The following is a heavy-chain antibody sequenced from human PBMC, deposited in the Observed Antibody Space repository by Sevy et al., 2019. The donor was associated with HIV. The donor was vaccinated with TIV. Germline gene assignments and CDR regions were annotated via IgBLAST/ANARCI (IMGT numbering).Heavy chain of an antibody. V-gene: IGHV3-30*04. J-gene: IGHJ6*02. Sequence: GGSLRLSCAASGFTFSSYAMHWVRQAPGKGLEWVVVISYDGNNKYHADSVKDRFTISRDNSKNTLYLQMNSLRAVDTAVYYCARDGSSGGLFLKDYYYFGMDVWGQGTTVTVSS. CDR2: ISYDGNNK. CDR1: GFTFSSYA. D-gene: IGHD3-16*01. CDR3: ARDGSSGGLFLKDYYYFGMDV.